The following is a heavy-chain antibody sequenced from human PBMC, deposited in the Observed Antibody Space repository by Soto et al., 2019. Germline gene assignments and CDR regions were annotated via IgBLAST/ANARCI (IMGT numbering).Heavy chain of an antibody. CDR3: ARVSGNYYGSGSYSLDY. J-gene: IGHJ4*02. D-gene: IGHD3-10*01. V-gene: IGHV4-4*07. CDR2: IYTGGST. CDR1: GGSISTYY. Sequence: SETLSLTCTVSGGSISTYYWSWIRQPAGKGLEWIGRIYTGGSTNYNPSLKNRVTMSIDTSKNQFSLRLSSVTAADTAVYFCARVSGNYYGSGSYSLDYWGQGTLVTVSS.